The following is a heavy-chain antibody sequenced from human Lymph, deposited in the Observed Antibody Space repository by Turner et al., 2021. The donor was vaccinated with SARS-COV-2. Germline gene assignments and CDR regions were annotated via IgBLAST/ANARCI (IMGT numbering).Heavy chain of an antibody. CDR1: GYTFTGYY. V-gene: IGHV1-2*02. CDR2: INPNSGGT. Sequence: QVQLVQSGAEVKKPGASVKVSCMASGYTFTGYYMHWVRQAPGQGLEWMGWINPNSGGTNYAQKFQGRVTMTRETSISTAYMELSRLRYDDTAVYYCAKDVERYNDFWSGYSGGYGLDVWGQGTTVTVSS. CDR3: AKDVERYNDFWSGYSGGYGLDV. D-gene: IGHD3-3*01. J-gene: IGHJ6*02.